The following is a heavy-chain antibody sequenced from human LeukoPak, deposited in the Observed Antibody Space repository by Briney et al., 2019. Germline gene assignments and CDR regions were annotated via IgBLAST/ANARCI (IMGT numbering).Heavy chain of an antibody. J-gene: IGHJ4*02. D-gene: IGHD5-18*01. CDR2: ISSSSSPI. CDR3: ARRSSYGYNGY. Sequence: GGSLRLSCAASGFTFSTYSMNWVRQAPGKGLEWVSYISSSSSPIYYADSVKGRFTISRDNAKNSLYLQMNSLRAEDTAVYHCARRSSYGYNGYWGQGTLVTVSS. V-gene: IGHV3-48*04. CDR1: GFTFSTYS.